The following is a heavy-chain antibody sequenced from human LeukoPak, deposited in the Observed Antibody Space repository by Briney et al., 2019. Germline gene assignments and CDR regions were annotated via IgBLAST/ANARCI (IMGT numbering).Heavy chain of an antibody. CDR2: MNPNSGNK. V-gene: IGHV1-8*01. D-gene: IGHD3-10*01. J-gene: IGHJ4*02. Sequence: AASVKVSCKASGYTFTSYDINWVRQATGQGLEWMGWMNPNSGNKGYAQKFQGRVTMTRNTSISTAYMELSSLRSEDTAVYYCARATMVRGVIISYWGQGTLVTVSS. CDR1: GYTFTSYD. CDR3: ARATMVRGVIISY.